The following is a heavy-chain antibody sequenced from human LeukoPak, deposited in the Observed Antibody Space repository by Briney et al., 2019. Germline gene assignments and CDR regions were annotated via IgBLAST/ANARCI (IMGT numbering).Heavy chain of an antibody. J-gene: IGHJ4*02. D-gene: IGHD5-18*01. Sequence: PSETLSLTCTVSGGSISSSSYYWGWIRQPPGKGLEWIGSIYYSGSTYYNPSLKSRVTISVDTSKNQFSLKLSSVTAADTAVYYRATRGYSYDEADYWGQGTLVTVSS. CDR1: GGSISSSSYY. CDR2: IYYSGST. V-gene: IGHV4-39*07. CDR3: ATRGYSYDEADY.